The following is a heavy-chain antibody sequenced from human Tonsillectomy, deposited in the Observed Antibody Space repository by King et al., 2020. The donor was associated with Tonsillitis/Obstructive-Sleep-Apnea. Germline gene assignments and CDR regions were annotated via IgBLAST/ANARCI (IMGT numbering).Heavy chain of an antibody. CDR2: ISRSDNTI. CDR1: GFTFSSYE. V-gene: IGHV3-48*03. Sequence: LQLVQSGGGLVQPGGSLRLSCVTSGFTFSSYEMNWVRQAPGKGLEWVSYISRSDNTIHDADSVKGRFTISRDNAKNSVFLQMNSLRVEDTAVYYCARRVPYYTIDVLGQGTTLTVSS. CDR3: ARRVPYYTIDV. D-gene: IGHD4/OR15-4a*01. J-gene: IGHJ6*02.